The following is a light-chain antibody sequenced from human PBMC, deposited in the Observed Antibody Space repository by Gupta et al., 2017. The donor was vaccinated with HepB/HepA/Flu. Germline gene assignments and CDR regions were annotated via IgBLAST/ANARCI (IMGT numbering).Light chain of an antibody. CDR2: GNN. Sequence: QSVLTQPPSVSGAPGQRVTISCTGSTSNVGAGNDVHWYQLLPATAPRIIIYGNNIRPSGVPERLSGSKSGTSASLAITGRQAEDEADYYCQSYDSSLSAWVFGGGTKLTVL. V-gene: IGLV1-40*01. J-gene: IGLJ3*02. CDR1: TSNVGAGND. CDR3: QSYDSSLSAWV.